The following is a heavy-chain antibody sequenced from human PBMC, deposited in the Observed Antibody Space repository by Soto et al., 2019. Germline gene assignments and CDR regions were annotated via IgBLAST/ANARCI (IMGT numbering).Heavy chain of an antibody. J-gene: IGHJ2*01. Sequence: GGSLRLSCAASGFTFSSYSMNWVRQAPGKGLEWVSYISSSSSTIYYADSVKGRFTISRDNAKNSLYLQMNSLRAEDTAVYYCARERDYDFWSGYSGWYFDLWGRGTLVTVPS. D-gene: IGHD3-3*01. CDR2: ISSSSSTI. CDR1: GFTFSSYS. V-gene: IGHV3-48*01. CDR3: ARERDYDFWSGYSGWYFDL.